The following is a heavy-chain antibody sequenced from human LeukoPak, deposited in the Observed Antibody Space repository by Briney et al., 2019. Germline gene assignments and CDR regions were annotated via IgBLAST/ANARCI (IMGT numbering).Heavy chain of an antibody. CDR3: ARTSIAAREADY. D-gene: IGHD6-6*01. J-gene: IGHJ4*02. V-gene: IGHV3-64*01. Sequence: GGPLRLSCAASGFTFSRYSMHWVRQAPGKGLEYVSAISNNGGSTYYAKSVKGRFTISRDNSKNTLYLQMGSLRAEDMAVYYCARTSIAAREADYWGQGTLVTVSS. CDR1: GFTFSRYS. CDR2: ISNNGGST.